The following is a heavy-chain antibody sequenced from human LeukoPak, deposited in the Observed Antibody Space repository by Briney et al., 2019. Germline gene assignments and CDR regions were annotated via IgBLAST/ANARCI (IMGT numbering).Heavy chain of an antibody. CDR1: GFTFSSYA. V-gene: IGHV3-30*04. D-gene: IGHD2-15*01. J-gene: IGHJ3*02. CDR3: ARDRGGIVVVVAVYDAFDI. Sequence: GGSLRLSCAASGFTFSSYAMHWVRQAPGKGLEWVAIISYDGGNKYYADSVKGRFTISRDNSKNTLYLQMDSLRAEDTAVYYCARDRGGIVVVVAVYDAFDIWGQGTMVTVSS. CDR2: ISYDGGNK.